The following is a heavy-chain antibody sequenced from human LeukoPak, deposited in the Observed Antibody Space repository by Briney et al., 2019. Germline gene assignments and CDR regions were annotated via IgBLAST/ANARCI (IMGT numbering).Heavy chain of an antibody. CDR3: ARSPSAAAAGGYFGY. CDR2: IYWDDDK. Sequence: SGPTLVRPTQTLTLTCTFSGFSLSTSGVGVGWIRQPPGKALEWLALIYWDDDKRYSPSLESRLTITKDTSKNQVVLTMTNMDPVDTATYYCARSPSAAAAGGYFGYWGQGTLVTVSS. CDR1: GFSLSTSGVG. V-gene: IGHV2-5*02. D-gene: IGHD6-13*01. J-gene: IGHJ4*02.